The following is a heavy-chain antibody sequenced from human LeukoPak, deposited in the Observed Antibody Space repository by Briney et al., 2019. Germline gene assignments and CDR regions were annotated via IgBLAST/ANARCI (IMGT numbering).Heavy chain of an antibody. V-gene: IGHV3-23*01. J-gene: IGHJ4*02. CDR3: AKDSGPTDSGY. CDR1: GFTFSSYA. CDR2: ISGSGGST. Sequence: GGSLRLSCAASGFTFSSYAMSGVRQAPGKGLEWVSAISGSGGSTYYADSVKGRFTISRDNSKNTLYLQMNSLRAEDTAVYYRAKDSGPTDSGYWGQGTLVTVSS. D-gene: IGHD3-10*01.